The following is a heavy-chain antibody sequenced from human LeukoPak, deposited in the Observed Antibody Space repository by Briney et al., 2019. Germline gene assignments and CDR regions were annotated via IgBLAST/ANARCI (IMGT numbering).Heavy chain of an antibody. J-gene: IGHJ6*02. Sequence: GASLRLSCAASGFTFSSYAMSWVRQAPGKGLEWVSSISSSSSYIYYADSVKGRFTISRDNAKNSLYLQMNSLRAEDTAVYYCARALISDFWSGYYKMHYYGMDVWGQGTTVTVSS. CDR1: GFTFSSYA. D-gene: IGHD3-3*01. CDR3: ARALISDFWSGYYKMHYYGMDV. V-gene: IGHV3-21*01. CDR2: ISSSSSYI.